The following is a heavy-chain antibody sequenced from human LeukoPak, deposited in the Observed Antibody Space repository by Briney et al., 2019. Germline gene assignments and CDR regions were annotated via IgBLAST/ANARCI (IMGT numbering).Heavy chain of an antibody. D-gene: IGHD1-14*01. Sequence: GGSLRLSCEASGFTFSNYGMHWVRQAPGKGLEWVALLSYDGRNEYWSDSVKGRFAISRDNSKNTLYLQMNSLRPEDTAVYYCAKELLSSPTAEDAFDIWGQGTMVTVSS. CDR2: LSYDGRNE. J-gene: IGHJ3*02. CDR3: AKELLSSPTAEDAFDI. CDR1: GFTFSNYG. V-gene: IGHV3-30*18.